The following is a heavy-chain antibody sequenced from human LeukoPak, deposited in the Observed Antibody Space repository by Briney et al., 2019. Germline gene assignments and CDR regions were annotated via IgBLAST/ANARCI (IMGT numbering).Heavy chain of an antibody. V-gene: IGHV4-59*01. CDR1: GDSMKSYY. D-gene: IGHD2-15*01. Sequence: SETLSLTCTVSGDSMKSYYWTWIRQPPGKGLEWIGYIHYTGSTNYNPSLKSRVTISVDTSKNQFSLKLSSVTAADTAVYYCAKEREYCSSGSCHYDLDVWGQGTTVTVSS. J-gene: IGHJ6*02. CDR3: AKEREYCSSGSCHYDLDV. CDR2: IHYTGST.